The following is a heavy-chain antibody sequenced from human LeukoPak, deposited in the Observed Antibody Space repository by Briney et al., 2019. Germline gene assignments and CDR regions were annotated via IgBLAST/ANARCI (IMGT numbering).Heavy chain of an antibody. D-gene: IGHD2-2*01. CDR2: IYTSGST. CDR1: GGSISSGSYY. J-gene: IGHJ4*02. Sequence: SETLSLTCTVSGGSISSGSYYWSWIRQPAGTGLEWIGRIYTSGSTNYNPSLKSRVTISVDTSKNQFSLKLSSVTAADTAVYYCAREECSSTSCYVFDYWGQGTLVTVSS. V-gene: IGHV4-61*02. CDR3: AREECSSTSCYVFDY.